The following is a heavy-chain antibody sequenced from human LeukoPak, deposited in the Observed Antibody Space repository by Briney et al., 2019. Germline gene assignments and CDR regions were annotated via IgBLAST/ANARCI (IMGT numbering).Heavy chain of an antibody. J-gene: IGHJ3*02. D-gene: IGHD6-19*01. CDR2: IYYSGST. Sequence: SETLSLTCTVSGGSINSRHYCWGWIRQPPGKGLEWIGSIYYSGSTYYNPSLKSRLTMLIDTSENQFSLNLNSVTAADTAIYYCASPRLRAVAGSIAFDIWGQGTMVTVSS. V-gene: IGHV4-39*01. CDR3: ASPRLRAVAGSIAFDI. CDR1: GGSINSRHYC.